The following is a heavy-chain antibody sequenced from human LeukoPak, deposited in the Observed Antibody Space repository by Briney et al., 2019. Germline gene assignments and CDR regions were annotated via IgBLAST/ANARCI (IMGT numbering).Heavy chain of an antibody. Sequence: PGGSLRLSCAASGFTVSSNYMSWVRQAPGKGLEWVSVIYSGGSTYYADSVKGRFTISRDNSKNTLYLQMNSLRAEDTTVYYCASCKLRLGELFYWGQGTLVTVSS. J-gene: IGHJ4*02. CDR1: GFTVSSNY. CDR3: ASCKLRLGELFY. D-gene: IGHD3-16*01. CDR2: IYSGGST. V-gene: IGHV3-53*01.